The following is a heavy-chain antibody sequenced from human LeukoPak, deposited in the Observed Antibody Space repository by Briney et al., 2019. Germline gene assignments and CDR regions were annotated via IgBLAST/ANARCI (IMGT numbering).Heavy chain of an antibody. CDR3: ARARLVYGSGSYHFDY. CDR2: IYSGGST. V-gene: IGHV3-66*02. J-gene: IGHJ4*02. CDR1: GFNVRSNY. D-gene: IGHD3-10*01. Sequence: GSPRLSCSASGFNVRSNYMSCVSQGPGKGLERVSVIYSGGSTYYADSVKGRFTISRDNSKNTLYLQMNSLRAEDTAVYYCARARLVYGSGSYHFDYWGQGTLVTVSS.